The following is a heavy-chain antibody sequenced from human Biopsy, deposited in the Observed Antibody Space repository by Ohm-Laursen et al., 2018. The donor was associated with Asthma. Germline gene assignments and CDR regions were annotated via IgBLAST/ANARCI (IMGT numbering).Heavy chain of an antibody. V-gene: IGHV1-2*06. CDR2: INPNSGAT. J-gene: IGHJ5*01. CDR1: GYPFIGFP. Sequence: APSVKVSCKASGYPFIGFPIHWMRQAPGQGLEWIGRINPNSGATNYAQKFQGRVTMTRDTSISTAYMEVTRLRSDDKAVYYCARGQKSAGDRWFDPWGQGTLVTVSS. CDR3: ARGQKSAGDRWFDP. D-gene: IGHD6-13*01.